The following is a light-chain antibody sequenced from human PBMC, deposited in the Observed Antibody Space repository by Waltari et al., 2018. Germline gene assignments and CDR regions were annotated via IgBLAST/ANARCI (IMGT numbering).Light chain of an antibody. J-gene: IGKJ2*01. CDR2: EAS. CDR3: QQYNKYSYT. CDR1: QTISNW. V-gene: IGKV1-5*03. Sequence: DIQMTQSPSTLSASVRDRVTIACRAVQTISNWLAWYQQKPGKAPKLLIHEASSLEHGVPSRFSGSRSGTEFTLTISSLQPGDSATYYCQQYNKYSYTFGRGTRLELK.